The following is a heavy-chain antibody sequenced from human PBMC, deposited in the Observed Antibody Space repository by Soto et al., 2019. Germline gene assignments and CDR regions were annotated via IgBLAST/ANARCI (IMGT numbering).Heavy chain of an antibody. CDR3: XXXXXXXXXXX. Sequence: EVQLVESGGGLVKPGGSLRLSCAASGFTFNNAWMSWVRQAPGKGLEWVGHIKSKTDGETTDYATPVQGRFTISRDDSKNMLYLQMNSLXTXXXXXXXXXXXXXXXXXXXXGQGTLVTVSS. CDR1: GFTFNNAW. V-gene: IGHV3-15*01. CDR2: IKSKTDGETT. J-gene: IGHJ4*02.